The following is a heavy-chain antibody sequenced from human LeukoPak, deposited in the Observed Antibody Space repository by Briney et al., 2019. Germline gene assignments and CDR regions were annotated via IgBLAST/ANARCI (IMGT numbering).Heavy chain of an antibody. CDR1: GGTISSSSYY. CDR2: INHSGST. Sequence: SETLSLTCTVSGGTISSSSYYWSWIRQPPGKGLEWIGEINHSGSTNYNPSLNSRVTISVDTSKNQFSLKLSSATAADTAVYYCARTKQWLANGDYWGQGTLVTVSS. CDR3: ARTKQWLANGDY. D-gene: IGHD6-19*01. V-gene: IGHV4-39*07. J-gene: IGHJ4*02.